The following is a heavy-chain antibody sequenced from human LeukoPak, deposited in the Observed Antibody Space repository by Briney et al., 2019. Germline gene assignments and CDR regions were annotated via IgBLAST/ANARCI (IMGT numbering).Heavy chain of an antibody. CDR3: ARGLSAGYFDY. D-gene: IGHD2/OR15-2a*01. CDR2: INHSGST. J-gene: IGHJ4*02. Sequence: PSETLSLTCAVYGGSFSGYYWSWIRQPPGEGLEWIGEINHSGSTNYNPSLKSRVTISVDTSKNQFSLKLSSVTAADTAVYYCARGLSAGYFDYWGQGTLVTVSS. CDR1: GGSFSGYY. V-gene: IGHV4-34*01.